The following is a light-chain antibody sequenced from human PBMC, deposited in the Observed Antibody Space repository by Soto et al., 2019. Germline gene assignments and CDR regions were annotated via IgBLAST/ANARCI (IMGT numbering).Light chain of an antibody. Sequence: DIQMTQSPSTLSASVGDRVTITCRASQGVSYWLAWYQQKPGKAPKPLIQDRSSLASGVPRRFSGSGSGTEFTLTISSRQPDDSATYYCQQYNSWWTFGQGTKVEI. J-gene: IGKJ1*01. V-gene: IGKV1-5*01. CDR1: QGVSYW. CDR2: DRS. CDR3: QQYNSWWT.